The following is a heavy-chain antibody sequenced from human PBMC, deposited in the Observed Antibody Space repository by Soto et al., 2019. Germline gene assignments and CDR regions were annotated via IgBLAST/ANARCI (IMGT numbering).Heavy chain of an antibody. CDR3: ASSVPAAKPSHYYGMDV. D-gene: IGHD2-2*01. CDR2: IYYSQST. Sequence: TLSLTCPLSARSLSSSYYYWSWLRHPPGKGLKWIGYIYYSQSTYYTPSLKSRVTISVDTSKNQFSLKLSSVTAAATAVYYCASSVPAAKPSHYYGMDVWGQGTTVTVSS. CDR1: ARSLSSSYYY. J-gene: IGHJ6*02. V-gene: IGHV4-30-4*08.